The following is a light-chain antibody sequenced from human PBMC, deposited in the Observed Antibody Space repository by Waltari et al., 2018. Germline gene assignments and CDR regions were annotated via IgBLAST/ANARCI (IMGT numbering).Light chain of an antibody. Sequence: QLELTQSPSASASLGASVKLTCTLSSGPITNGVAWHQQQPQKGPRYLMKVNSDGSHSRGDEIPDRFSGSSSGAERYLTISSLQSEDEADYYCQTGGHGTWVFGGGTKLTVL. CDR3: QTGGHGTWV. CDR2: VNSDGSH. V-gene: IGLV4-69*01. J-gene: IGLJ3*02. CDR1: SGPITNG.